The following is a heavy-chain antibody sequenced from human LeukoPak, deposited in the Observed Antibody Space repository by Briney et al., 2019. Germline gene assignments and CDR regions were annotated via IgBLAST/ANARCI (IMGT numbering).Heavy chain of an antibody. CDR1: GFTFSSYA. Sequence: GGSLRLPCAASGFTFSSYAMHWVRQAPGKGLEWVAVISYDGSNKYYADSVKGRFTISRDNSKNTLYLQMNSLRAEDTAVYYCAREGPYSSSWYQSAAFDIWGQGTMVTVSS. D-gene: IGHD6-13*01. CDR2: ISYDGSNK. CDR3: AREGPYSSSWYQSAAFDI. V-gene: IGHV3-30-3*01. J-gene: IGHJ3*02.